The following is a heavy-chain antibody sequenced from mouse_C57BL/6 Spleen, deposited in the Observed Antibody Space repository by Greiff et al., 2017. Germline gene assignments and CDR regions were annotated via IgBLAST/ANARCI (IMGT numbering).Heavy chain of an antibody. CDR1: GYAFSSYW. CDR3: ARGLDSFYFDY. D-gene: IGHD3-2*01. CDR2: IYPGDGDT. Sequence: VQLQQSGAELVKPGASVKISCKASGYAFSSYWLNWVKQRPGKGLEWIGQIYPGDGDTNYNGKFKGKATLTADKSSSTAYMQLSSLTSEDSAVYFCARGLDSFYFDYWGQGTTLTVSS. V-gene: IGHV1-80*01. J-gene: IGHJ2*01.